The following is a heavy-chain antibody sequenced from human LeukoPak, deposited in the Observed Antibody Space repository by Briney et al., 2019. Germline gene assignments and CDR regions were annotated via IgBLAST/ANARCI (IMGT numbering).Heavy chain of an antibody. CDR3: ARDVRGALDF. CDR2: IRGDAGGK. V-gene: IGHV3-7*01. Sequence: GGSLGLSCAASGFTFSRYWMAWVRQAPGKGLEWVANIRGDAGGKGSADSVKGRFTISRDNDKNSLHLQMSSLTAEDTAVYYCARDVRGALDFWGQGTLVVVSS. J-gene: IGHJ4*02. CDR1: GFTFSRYW. D-gene: IGHD2-15*01.